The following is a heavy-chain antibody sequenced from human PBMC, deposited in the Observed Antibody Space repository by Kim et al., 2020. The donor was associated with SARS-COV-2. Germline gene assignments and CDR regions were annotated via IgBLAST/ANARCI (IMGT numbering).Heavy chain of an antibody. D-gene: IGHD6-19*01. V-gene: IGHV1-18*01. J-gene: IGHJ5*02. CDR3: ARVSSGWLYNWFDP. CDR2: ISAYNGNT. Sequence: ASVKVSCKASGYTFTSYGISWVRQAPGQGLEWMGWISAYNGNTNYAQKLQGRVTMTTDTSTSTAYMELRSLRSDDTAVYYCARVSSGWLYNWFDPWGQGTLVTVSS. CDR1: GYTFTSYG.